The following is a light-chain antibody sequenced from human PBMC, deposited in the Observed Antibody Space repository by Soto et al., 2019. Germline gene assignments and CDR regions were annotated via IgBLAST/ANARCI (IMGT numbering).Light chain of an antibody. J-gene: IGLJ1*01. CDR3: AAWDDSLNGYV. CDR1: SSNIGSNT. V-gene: IGLV1-44*01. Sequence: QRALTQPPSASGTAGPGLAISSSGSSSNIGSNTVNWYQQLPGTAPKLLIYSNNQRPSGVPDRFSGSKSGTSASLAISGLQSENEADYYCAAWDDSLNGYVFGTGTKVTVL. CDR2: SNN.